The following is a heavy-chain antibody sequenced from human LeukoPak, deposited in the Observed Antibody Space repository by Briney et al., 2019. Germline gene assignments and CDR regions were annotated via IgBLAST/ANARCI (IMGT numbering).Heavy chain of an antibody. V-gene: IGHV3-23*01. Sequence: GGSLRLSCAASGFTFSSYAMSWVRQAPGKGLEWVSAISGSGGSTYYADSVKGRFTISRDNSKNTLYLQMNSLRAEDTAVYYCTRPLGAAAGTYFDPWGQGTLVTVSS. D-gene: IGHD6-13*01. J-gene: IGHJ5*02. CDR2: ISGSGGST. CDR1: GFTFSSYA. CDR3: TRPLGAAAGTYFDP.